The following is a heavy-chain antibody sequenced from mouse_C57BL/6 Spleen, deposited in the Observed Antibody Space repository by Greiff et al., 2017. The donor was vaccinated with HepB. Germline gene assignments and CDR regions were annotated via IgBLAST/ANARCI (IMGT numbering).Heavy chain of an antibody. Sequence: EVQLVESGEGLVKPGGSLKLSCAASGFTFSSYAMSWVRQTPEKRLEWVAYISSGGDYIYYADTVKGRFTISRDNARNTLYLQMSSLKSEDTAMYYCTRDGGITTDYAMDYWGQGTSVTVSS. CDR3: TRDGGITTDYAMDY. CDR2: ISSGGDYI. V-gene: IGHV5-9-1*02. D-gene: IGHD2-4*01. CDR1: GFTFSSYA. J-gene: IGHJ4*01.